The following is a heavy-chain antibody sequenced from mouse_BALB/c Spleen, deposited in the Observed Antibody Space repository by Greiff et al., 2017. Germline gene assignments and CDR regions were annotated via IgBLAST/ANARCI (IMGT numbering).Heavy chain of an antibody. CDR1: GYSFTGYF. CDR2: INPYNGDT. D-gene: IGHD2-14*01. J-gene: IGHJ2*01. Sequence: VHVKQSGPELVKPGASVKISCKASGYSFTGYFMNWVMQSHGKSLEWIGRINPYNGDTFYNQKFKGKATLTVDKSSSTAHMELRSLASEDSAVYYCARSEYYRYYFDYWGQGTTLTVSS. CDR3: ARSEYYRYYFDY. V-gene: IGHV1-20*02.